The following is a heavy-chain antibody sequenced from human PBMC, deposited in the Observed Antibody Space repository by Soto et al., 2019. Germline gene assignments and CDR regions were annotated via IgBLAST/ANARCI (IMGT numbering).Heavy chain of an antibody. J-gene: IGHJ6*03. CDR1: GFTFDDYA. CDR2: ISWNSGSI. D-gene: IGHD3-10*01. CDR3: AKGYGSGSYYVPTYYYYYMDV. V-gene: IGHV3-9*01. Sequence: EVQLVESGGGLVQPGRSLRLSCAASGFTFDDYAMHWVRQAPGKGLEWVSGISWNSGSIGYADSVKGRFTISRDNAKNSLYLQMNSLRAEDTALYYCAKGYGSGSYYVPTYYYYYMDVWGKGTPVTVSS.